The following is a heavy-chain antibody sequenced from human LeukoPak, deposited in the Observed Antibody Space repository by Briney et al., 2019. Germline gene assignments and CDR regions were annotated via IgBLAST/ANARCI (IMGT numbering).Heavy chain of an antibody. CDR1: AFTFSSYW. J-gene: IGHJ6*03. CDR3: ARAVDSSSGYYYYYMDV. D-gene: IGHD6-13*01. CDR2: IKQDGSEK. V-gene: IGHV3-7*01. Sequence: GGSLRLSCEASAFTFSSYWMSWVRQAPGKGLEWVANIKQDGSEKYYVDSVKGRFTISRDNAKNSLYLQMNSLRAEDTAVYYCARAVDSSSGYYYYYMDVWGKGTTVTVSS.